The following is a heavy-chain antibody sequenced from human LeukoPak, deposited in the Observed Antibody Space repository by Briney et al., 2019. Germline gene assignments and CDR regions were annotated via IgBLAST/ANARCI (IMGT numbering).Heavy chain of an antibody. V-gene: IGHV3-53*01. Sequence: GGSLRLSCAASGFIVRNYYLSWVRQAPGKGLEWVSVIYSGGSTYYADSVKGRFTISRDNAKNSLYLQMNSLRVEDTALYFCARDATTATGTVYMDVWGKGTTVTISS. CDR1: GFIVRNYY. CDR2: IYSGGST. J-gene: IGHJ6*03. D-gene: IGHD6-13*01. CDR3: ARDATTATGTVYMDV.